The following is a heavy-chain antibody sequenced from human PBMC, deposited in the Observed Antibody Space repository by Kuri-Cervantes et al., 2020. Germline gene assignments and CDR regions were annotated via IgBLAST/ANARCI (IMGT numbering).Heavy chain of an antibody. J-gene: IGHJ3*02. D-gene: IGHD4-23*01. V-gene: IGHV3-30*02. CDR1: GFTFSSYG. CDR2: IRYDGSNK. Sequence: GESLKISCAASGFTFSSYGMHWVRQAPGKGLEWVAFIRYDGSNKYYADSVKGRFTISRDNSKNTLYLQTNSLRAEDTAVYYCAKIGRVIYGGNSRDAFDIWGQGTMVTVSS. CDR3: AKIGRVIYGGNSRDAFDI.